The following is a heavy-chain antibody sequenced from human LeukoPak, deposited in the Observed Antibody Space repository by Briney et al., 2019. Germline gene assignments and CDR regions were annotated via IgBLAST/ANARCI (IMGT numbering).Heavy chain of an antibody. Sequence: SETLSLTCSVSGASISNWYWSWIRQPPGKGLEWIGHTYDSGTTNYHPSLKTQVTISMDTSKNQVSLKLRSVTAADTAVYYCARETSLPGYSGGLGFNYWGQGTLVTVSS. CDR2: TYDSGTT. CDR3: ARETSLPGYSGGLGFNY. J-gene: IGHJ4*02. D-gene: IGHD6-19*01. CDR1: GASISNWY. V-gene: IGHV4-59*01.